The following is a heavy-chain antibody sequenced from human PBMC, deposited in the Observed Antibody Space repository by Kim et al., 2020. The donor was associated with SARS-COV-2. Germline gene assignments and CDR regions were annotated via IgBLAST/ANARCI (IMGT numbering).Heavy chain of an antibody. J-gene: IGHJ4*02. Sequence: GGSLRLSCTASGFTFSSYSMNWVRQAPGKGLEWISFISNNHSPTYYADSVKGRFTISRDNAKNSLNLQMNSLRAEDTAVYYCARSRPLRGITFDYWGQGSLVTVSS. CDR1: GFTFSSYS. V-gene: IGHV3-48*04. CDR2: ISNNHSPT. D-gene: IGHD3-10*01. CDR3: ARSRPLRGITFDY.